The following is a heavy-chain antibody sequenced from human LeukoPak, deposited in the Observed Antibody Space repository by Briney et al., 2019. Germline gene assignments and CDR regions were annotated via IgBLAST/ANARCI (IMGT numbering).Heavy chain of an antibody. CDR2: ISYSGST. D-gene: IGHD3-3*01. CDR3: ARLLLLELLFPCTDP. V-gene: IGHV4-59*08. CDR1: GVSISRVC. J-gene: IGHJ5*02. Sequence: SETLSLTCSGSGVSISRVCWSWIRQPPGRGLEWIGYISYSGSTKYNPSLKSRVTISVDTSKNQFSLKLSSMTAADTAVYYCARLLLLELLFPCTDPSGQGNLVTVSS.